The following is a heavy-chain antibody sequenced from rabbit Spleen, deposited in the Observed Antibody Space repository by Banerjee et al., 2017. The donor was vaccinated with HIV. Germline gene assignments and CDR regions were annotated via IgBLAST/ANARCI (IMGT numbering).Heavy chain of an antibody. D-gene: IGHD1-1*01. CDR2: IAGSSSGFT. V-gene: IGHV1S40*01. CDR1: GFSFSSSDY. Sequence: QSLEESGGGLVQPEGSLALTCKAFGFSFSSSDYICWVRQAPGKGLEWISCIAGSSSGFTYSATWAKGRFTISKTSSTTVTLQMTSLTNADTATYFCARDNGSGDYIDVYFDLWGPGTLVTVS. CDR3: ARDNGSGDYIDVYFDL. J-gene: IGHJ4*01.